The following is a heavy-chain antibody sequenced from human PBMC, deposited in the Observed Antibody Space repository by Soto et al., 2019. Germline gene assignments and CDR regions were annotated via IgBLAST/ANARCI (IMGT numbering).Heavy chain of an antibody. CDR1: GGSISSYY. D-gene: IGHD3-22*01. V-gene: IGHV4-59*01. CDR2: IYYSGST. J-gene: IGHJ4*02. Sequence: PSETLSLTCTVSGGSISSYYWSWIRQPPGKGLEWIGYIYYSGSTNYNPSLKSRVTISVDTSKNQFSLKLSSVTAADTAVYYCARHYYDGSGYYPLDYWGQGTLVTVS. CDR3: ARHYYDGSGYYPLDY.